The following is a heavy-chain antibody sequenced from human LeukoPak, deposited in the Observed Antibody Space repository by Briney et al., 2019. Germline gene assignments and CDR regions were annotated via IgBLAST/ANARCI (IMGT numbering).Heavy chain of an antibody. Sequence: GRSLRLSCAASGFTFSSYGMHWVRQAPGKGLEWVAVIWYDGSNKYYADSVKGRFTISRDISKNTLYLQMNSLRAEDTAVYYCARDGITMVRGADWFDPWGQGTLVTVSS. CDR3: ARDGITMVRGADWFDP. CDR1: GFTFSSYG. CDR2: IWYDGSNK. D-gene: IGHD3-10*01. V-gene: IGHV3-33*01. J-gene: IGHJ5*02.